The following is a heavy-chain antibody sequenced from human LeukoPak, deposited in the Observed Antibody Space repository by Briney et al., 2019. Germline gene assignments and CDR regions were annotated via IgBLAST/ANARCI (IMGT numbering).Heavy chain of an antibody. CDR2: ISAYNGNT. CDR1: GYTFTSYG. V-gene: IGHV1-18*04. D-gene: IGHD6-19*01. Sequence: ASVKVSCMASGYTFTSYGISWVRQAPGQGLEWMGWISAYNGNTNYAQKLQGRVTMTTDTSTSTAYMELRSLRSDDTAVYYCARRPTLAVAGHATIDYWGQGTLVTVSS. CDR3: ARRPTLAVAGHATIDY. J-gene: IGHJ4*02.